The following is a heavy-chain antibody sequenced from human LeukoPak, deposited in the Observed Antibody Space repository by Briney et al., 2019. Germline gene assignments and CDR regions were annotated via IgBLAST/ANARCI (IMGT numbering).Heavy chain of an antibody. Sequence: GGSLRLSCAASGFTVSSNYMSWVRQAPGKGLEWVSVIYSGGSTYYADSVKGRFTISRDDSKNTLYLQMNSLRAEDTAVYYCARDRSWPSYFDYWGQGTLVTVSS. CDR3: ARDRSWPSYFDY. CDR1: GFTVSSNY. CDR2: IYSGGST. D-gene: IGHD6-13*01. J-gene: IGHJ4*02. V-gene: IGHV3-53*01.